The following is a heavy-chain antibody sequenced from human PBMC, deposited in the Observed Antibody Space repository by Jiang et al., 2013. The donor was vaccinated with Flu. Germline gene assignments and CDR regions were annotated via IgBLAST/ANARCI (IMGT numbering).Heavy chain of an antibody. Sequence: GPGLVKPSQTLSLTCTVSGGSISSGGYYWNWIHQHPGKGLEWIGYIYFSGRTLYNPSLKSRVTISVDTSKNQFSLKLSSVTAADTAVYYCARDSFDYGPDPFDIWGQGTMVTVSS. D-gene: IGHD4/OR15-4a*01. CDR3: ARDSFDYGPDPFDI. CDR1: GGSISSGGYY. J-gene: IGHJ3*02. CDR2: IYFSGRT. V-gene: IGHV4-31*03.